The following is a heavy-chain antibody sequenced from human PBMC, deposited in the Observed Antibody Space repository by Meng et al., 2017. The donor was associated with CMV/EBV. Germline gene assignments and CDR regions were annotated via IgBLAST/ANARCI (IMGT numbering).Heavy chain of an antibody. CDR2: IYSVGST. D-gene: IGHD3-3*01. CDR1: GSTVSSNY. Sequence: GGSLRLSCAASGSTVSSNYMSWVRQDPGKVLEWVSVIYSVGSTYYADSVKGRFTISRDNSKNTLYLKMNSMRAEKTAMYYCARGGYYDFWSGYLSSRAYNWFDPWGQGTLVTVSS. CDR3: ARGGYYDFWSGYLSSRAYNWFDP. V-gene: IGHV3-53*01. J-gene: IGHJ5*02.